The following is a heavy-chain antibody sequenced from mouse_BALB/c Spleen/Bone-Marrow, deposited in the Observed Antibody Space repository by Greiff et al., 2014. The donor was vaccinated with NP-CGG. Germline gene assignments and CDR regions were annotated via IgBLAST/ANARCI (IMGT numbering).Heavy chain of an antibody. D-gene: IGHD2-4*01. CDR1: GFTFNNYG. J-gene: IGHJ3*01. V-gene: IGHV5-9-2*01. CDR2: ISGGGSYT. CDR3: ARHAYYDQTEVSFVY. Sequence: EVKVVESGGGLVKSGGSLKLSCAASGFTFNNYGMSWVRQTPEKRLEWVATISGGGSYTFYPDSVEGRFTISRDNAKNDLYLQLSSLRSEDTALYYCARHAYYDQTEVSFVYWGQGTLVTVSA.